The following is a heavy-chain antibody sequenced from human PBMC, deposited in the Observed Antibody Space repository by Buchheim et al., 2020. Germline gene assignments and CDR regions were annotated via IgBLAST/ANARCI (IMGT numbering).Heavy chain of an antibody. CDR2: ISYDGSNK. V-gene: IGHV3-30-3*01. Sequence: VQLVESGGGLVQPGGSLRLSCAASGFTFSSYAMHWVRQAPGKGLEWVAVISYDGSNKYYADSVKGRFTISRDNSKNTLYLQMNSLRAEDTAVYYCAKDGKYYYDSSGYYSGYWGQGTL. CDR1: GFTFSSYA. CDR3: AKDGKYYYDSSGYYSGY. J-gene: IGHJ4*02. D-gene: IGHD3-22*01.